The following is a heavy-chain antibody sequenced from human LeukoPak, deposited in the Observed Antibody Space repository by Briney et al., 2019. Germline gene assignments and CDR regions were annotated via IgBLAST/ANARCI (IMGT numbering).Heavy chain of an antibody. V-gene: IGHV1-2*02. D-gene: IGHD2-2*01. CDR3: ARGGWSLGYCSSSSCLDWFDP. CDR1: RYTFTDYY. Sequence: GASVKVSCKASRYTFTDYYMHWVRQAPGQGLEWMGWINPNSGGTNYAQKFRGRVTMTRDTSISTAYMELSRLRSDYTAVYYCARGGWSLGYCSSSSCLDWFDPWGQGTLVTVSS. J-gene: IGHJ5*02. CDR2: INPNSGGT.